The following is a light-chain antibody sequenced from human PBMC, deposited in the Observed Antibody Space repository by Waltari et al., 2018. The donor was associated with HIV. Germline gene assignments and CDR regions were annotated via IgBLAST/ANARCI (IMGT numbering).Light chain of an antibody. CDR1: NSTVGRTS. V-gene: IGLV1-44*01. J-gene: IGLJ2*01. Sequence: QSALTQPPSASGTPGQRVTISCSGRNSTVGRTSVNWYRQVPGTAPKVLIYNNNRRPSGVPDRFSGSKSGNTASLAISGLRAEDEADYYCAVWDDSVSGEVVFGGGTKLTVL. CDR3: AVWDDSVSGEVV. CDR2: NNN.